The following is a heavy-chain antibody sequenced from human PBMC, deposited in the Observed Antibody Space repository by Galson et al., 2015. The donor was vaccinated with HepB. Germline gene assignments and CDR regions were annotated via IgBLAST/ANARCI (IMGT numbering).Heavy chain of an antibody. CDR2: INHSGST. Sequence: SETLSLTCAVYGGSFSGYYWSWIRQSPGKGLEWIGEINHSGSTNYNPSLKSRVTISVDMSKNQFSLKLSSVTAADTAVYYCATELGYCTGGNCYGGWFGPWGQGTLGTVSS. D-gene: IGHD2-15*01. CDR1: GGSFSGYY. V-gene: IGHV4-34*01. J-gene: IGHJ5*02. CDR3: ATELGYCTGGNCYGGWFGP.